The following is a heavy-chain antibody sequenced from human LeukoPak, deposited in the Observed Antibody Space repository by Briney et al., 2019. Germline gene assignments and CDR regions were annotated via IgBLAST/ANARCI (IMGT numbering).Heavy chain of an antibody. J-gene: IGHJ6*03. CDR3: ARIYCGGDCRGYYYHYYMDV. CDR1: GGSISSGSYY. D-gene: IGHD2-21*02. V-gene: IGHV4-61*02. CDR2: IYTSGST. Sequence: ASETLSLTCTVSGGSISSGSYYWSWIRQPAGKGLEWIGRIYTSGSTKYNPSLKSRVTISVDTSKNQFSLKLSSVTAADTAVYYCARIYCGGDCRGYYYHYYMDVWGKGTTVTISS.